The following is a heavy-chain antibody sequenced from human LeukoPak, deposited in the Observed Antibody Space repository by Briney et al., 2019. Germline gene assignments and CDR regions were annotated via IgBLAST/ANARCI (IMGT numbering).Heavy chain of an antibody. J-gene: IGHJ4*02. Sequence: SETLSLTCTVSGGSFSSYYLSWIRQPPGKGLEWIGYIYYSGSTNYNPSLKSRVTISVDTSTNQISLKLTFVTAADTAVYFCARGTTKGYYYDSSGYYTKWGQGTLVTVSS. CDR1: GGSFSSYY. CDR3: ARGTTKGYYYDSSGYYTK. D-gene: IGHD3-22*01. CDR2: IYYSGST. V-gene: IGHV4-59*12.